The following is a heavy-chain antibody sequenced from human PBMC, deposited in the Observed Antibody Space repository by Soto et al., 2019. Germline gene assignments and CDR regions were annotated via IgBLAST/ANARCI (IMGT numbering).Heavy chain of an antibody. Sequence: QVQLQQWGAGLLKPSETLSLTCAVYGGSFSGYYWTWIRQPPGKGLEWIGEINHSGSTNYNPSLKSRVTISVDTSKNQFSQKLSSVTAADTAVYYCARGGEIVVVVSTTGRYFDYWGQGTLVTVSS. J-gene: IGHJ4*02. CDR3: ARGGEIVVVVSTTGRYFDY. V-gene: IGHV4-34*01. CDR2: INHSGST. D-gene: IGHD2-15*01. CDR1: GGSFSGYY.